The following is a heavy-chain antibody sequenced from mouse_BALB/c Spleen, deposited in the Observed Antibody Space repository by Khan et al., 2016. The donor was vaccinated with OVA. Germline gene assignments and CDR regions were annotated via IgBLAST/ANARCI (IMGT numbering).Heavy chain of an antibody. CDR2: IYTYTGEP. CDR1: GYTFTNYG. D-gene: IGHD3-1*01. J-gene: IGHJ4*01. V-gene: IGHV9-3-1*01. CDR3: ARGGRRASDY. Sequence: QIQLVQSGPDLKKPGETVKISCKASGYTFTNYGINWVKQAPGKGLKWMGWIYTYTGEPTYADDFRGRFAFSLETSASTAYLQINNLKNEDTATYFCARGGRRASDYWGQGTSVTVSS.